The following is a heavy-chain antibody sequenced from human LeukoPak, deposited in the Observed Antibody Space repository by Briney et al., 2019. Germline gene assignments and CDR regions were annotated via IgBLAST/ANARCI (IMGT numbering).Heavy chain of an antibody. V-gene: IGHV4-34*01. CDR1: GGSFSGYY. CDR2: INHSGST. Sequence: SETLSLTCAVYGGSFSGYYWSWIRRPPGKGLEWIGEINHSGSTNYNPSLKSRVTISVDTSKNQFSLKLSSVTAADTAVYYCAAQLLFFDYWGQGTLVTVSS. D-gene: IGHD2-2*01. J-gene: IGHJ4*02. CDR3: AAQLLFFDY.